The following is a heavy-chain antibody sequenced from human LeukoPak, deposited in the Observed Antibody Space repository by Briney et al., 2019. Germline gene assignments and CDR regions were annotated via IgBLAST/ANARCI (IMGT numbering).Heavy chain of an antibody. CDR3: ATDEGSSWYPLGY. CDR1: GYTLTELS. J-gene: IGHJ4*02. CDR2: FDPEDGET. V-gene: IGHV1-24*01. D-gene: IGHD6-13*01. Sequence: ASVKVSCKVSGYTLTELSMHWVRQAPGKGLEWMGGFDPEDGETIYAQKFQGRVTMTVDTSTDTAYMELSSLRSEDTAVYYCATDEGSSWYPLGYWGQGTLVTVSS.